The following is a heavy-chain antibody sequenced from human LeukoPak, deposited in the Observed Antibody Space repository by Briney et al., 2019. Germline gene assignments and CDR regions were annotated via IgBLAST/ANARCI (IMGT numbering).Heavy chain of an antibody. CDR2: IIPIFGIA. CDR3: ARGLYSYDSSGYYYGAFDI. V-gene: IGHV1-69*04. Sequence: SVKVSCKASGGTFSSYAISWVRRAPGQGLEWMGRIIPIFGIANYAQKFQGRVTITADKSTSTAYMELSSLRSEDTAVYCCARGLYSYDSSGYYYGAFDIWGQGTMVTVSS. D-gene: IGHD3-22*01. CDR1: GGTFSSYA. J-gene: IGHJ3*02.